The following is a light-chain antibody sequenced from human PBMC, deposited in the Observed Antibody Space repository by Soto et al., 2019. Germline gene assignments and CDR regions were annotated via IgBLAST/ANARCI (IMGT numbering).Light chain of an antibody. J-gene: IGKJ3*01. CDR1: QTINNN. Sequence: VMTQAPATLSVSPGERATLSCRASQTINNNVAWYQLKDGQVPRLVIYGASTRATDIPARFSGSGSGTEFTLTISSLQSEDFAVYYCHQYNNWPSFGPATKVDIK. CDR3: HQYNNWPS. CDR2: GAS. V-gene: IGKV3-15*01.